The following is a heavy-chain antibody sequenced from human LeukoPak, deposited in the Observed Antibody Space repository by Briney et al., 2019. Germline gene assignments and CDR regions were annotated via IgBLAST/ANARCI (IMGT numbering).Heavy chain of an antibody. D-gene: IGHD2-21*02. J-gene: IGHJ4*02. Sequence: GRSLRLSCAASGFTFSRYGMHWVRQAPGKGLEWVAVISYDGSSKYYADSVKGRLTISRDNSKNTLFLQMNSLRAEDTAVYYCASDYCGGDCYLDYWGQGTLVTGSS. CDR2: ISYDGSSK. CDR1: GFTFSRYG. CDR3: ASDYCGGDCYLDY. V-gene: IGHV3-30*03.